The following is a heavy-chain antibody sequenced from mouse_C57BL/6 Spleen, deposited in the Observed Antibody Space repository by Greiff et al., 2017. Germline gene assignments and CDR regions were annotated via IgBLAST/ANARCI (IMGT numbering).Heavy chain of an antibody. D-gene: IGHD1-3*01. J-gene: IGHJ1*03. CDR1: GYAFSSYW. CDR2: IYPGDGDT. Sequence: VQLQQSGAELVKPGASVKISCKASGYAFSSYWMNWVKQRPGQGLEWIGQIYPGDGDTNYNGKFKGKATLTADKSSSTAYMQLSSLTSEASAVYVCARSGPNWYFDVWGTGTTVTVSS. CDR3: ARSGPNWYFDV. V-gene: IGHV1-80*01.